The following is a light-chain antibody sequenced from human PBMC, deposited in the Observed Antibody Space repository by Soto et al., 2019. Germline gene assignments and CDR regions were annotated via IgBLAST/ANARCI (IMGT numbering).Light chain of an antibody. Sequence: QSVLTQPPSVSGSPGQSLTISCTGTSSDVGGYNYVSWYQQYPGQVPKLMIYDVTKRPSGVPDRFSGSKSGNTASLTISGLQAEDEADYYCCSHAGTYTYVFGTGTKVTVL. CDR3: CSHAGTYTYV. V-gene: IGLV2-11*01. J-gene: IGLJ1*01. CDR1: SSDVGGYNY. CDR2: DVT.